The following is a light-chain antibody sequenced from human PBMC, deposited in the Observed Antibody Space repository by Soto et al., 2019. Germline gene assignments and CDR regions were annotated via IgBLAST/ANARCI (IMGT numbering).Light chain of an antibody. Sequence: EIVMTQSPATLSVSPGEGATLSCKASQNVYNNLAWYQQRPGQPPRLLIYDASTRATGISARFSGSGYGTEFTLTISSLQSEDFAVYFCQQCRNWQLTFGGGTKV. V-gene: IGKV3-15*01. J-gene: IGKJ4*01. CDR3: QQCRNWQLT. CDR1: QNVYNN. CDR2: DAS.